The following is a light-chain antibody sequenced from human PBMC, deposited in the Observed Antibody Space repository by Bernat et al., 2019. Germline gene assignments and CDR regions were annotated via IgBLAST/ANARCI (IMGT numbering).Light chain of an antibody. CDR3: QQLYSYPLT. CDR1: QGISSY. J-gene: IGKJ4*01. V-gene: IGKV1-9*01. Sequence: DIQMTQSPSTLSASVGDRVTITCRASQGISSYLAWYQQKPGKAPNLLIYAASTLQTGVPSRFSGSGSGTEFILTISSLQPEDFATYYCQQLYSYPLTFGGGTKVEIK. CDR2: AAS.